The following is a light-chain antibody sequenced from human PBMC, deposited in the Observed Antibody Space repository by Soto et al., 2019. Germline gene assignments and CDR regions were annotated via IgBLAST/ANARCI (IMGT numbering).Light chain of an antibody. J-gene: IGKJ1*01. V-gene: IGKV3-20*01. CDR2: DVS. CDR3: QQYGSSGT. Sequence: EVVLTQSPVTLSLSPGERATLSCRASQSVSSYLAWYQQKPGQAPRLLIYDVSNRATGIPDRFSGSGSGTDFTLTISRLEPEDFAVYYCQQYGSSGTFGQGTKVDIK. CDR1: QSVSSY.